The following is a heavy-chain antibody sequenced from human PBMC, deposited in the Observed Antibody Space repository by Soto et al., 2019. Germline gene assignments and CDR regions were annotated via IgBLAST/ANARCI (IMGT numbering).Heavy chain of an antibody. CDR1: GGSISSYY. V-gene: IGHV4-59*12. Sequence: SETLSLTCTVSGGSISSYYWSWIRQPPGKGLKWIGYIYYSGSTNYNPSLKSRVTISVDKSNNQFSLKLSSVTAADTAVYYCARGPSTNYYLDSWGQGTLVTVSS. D-gene: IGHD1-1*01. CDR2: IYYSGST. J-gene: IGHJ4*02. CDR3: ARGPSTNYYLDS.